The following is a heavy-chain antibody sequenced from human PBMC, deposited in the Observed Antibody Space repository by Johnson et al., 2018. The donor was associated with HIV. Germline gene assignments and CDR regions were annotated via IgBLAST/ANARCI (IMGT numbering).Heavy chain of an antibody. Sequence: QVQLVESGGGLVQPGGSLRLSCAASGFTFSSYAMSWVRQAPGKGLEWVAVISYDGNNKYYTESVKGRFTISRDNSKNSLYLQMNSLRAEDTALYYCAKVSVADAFDIWGQGTMVTVSS. D-gene: IGHD6-19*01. CDR1: GFTFSSYA. CDR3: AKVSVADAFDI. J-gene: IGHJ3*02. V-gene: IGHV3-30*04. CDR2: ISYDGNNK.